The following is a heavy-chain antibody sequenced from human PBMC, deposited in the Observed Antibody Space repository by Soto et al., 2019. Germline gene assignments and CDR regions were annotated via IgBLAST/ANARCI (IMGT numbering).Heavy chain of an antibody. V-gene: IGHV1-69*13. CDR3: ASGDSGYVPYSYYYGMDV. D-gene: IGHD5-12*01. Sequence: SVKVSCKASGGTFSSYAISWVRQAPGQGLEWMGGIIPIFGTANYAQKFQGRVTITADESTSTAYMELSSLRSEDTAVYYCASGDSGYVPYSYYYGMDVCAPGTKVTV. J-gene: IGHJ6*02. CDR1: GGTFSSYA. CDR2: IIPIFGTA.